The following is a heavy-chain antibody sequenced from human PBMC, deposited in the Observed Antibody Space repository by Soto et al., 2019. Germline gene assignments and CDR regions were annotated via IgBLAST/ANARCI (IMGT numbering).Heavy chain of an antibody. CDR3: ARDPGITMIVVVPIRRFDY. J-gene: IGHJ4*02. CDR1: GFTFSSYS. D-gene: IGHD3-22*01. V-gene: IGHV3-48*02. Sequence: EVQLVESGGGLVQPGGSLRLSCAASGFTFSSYSMNWVRQAPGKGLEWVSYISSSSSTIYYADSVKGRFTISRDIAKNSLYLQMNSLRDEDTAVYYCARDPGITMIVVVPIRRFDYWGQGTLVTVSS. CDR2: ISSSSSTI.